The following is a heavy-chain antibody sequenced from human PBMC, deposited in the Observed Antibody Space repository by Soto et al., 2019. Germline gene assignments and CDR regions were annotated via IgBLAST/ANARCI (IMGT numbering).Heavy chain of an antibody. V-gene: IGHV5-51*01. CDR1: GYSFTSYW. J-gene: IGHJ6*02. CDR3: ARVDYYDSSRYPYYGMDG. D-gene: IGHD3-22*01. Sequence: GESLKISCKGAGYSFTSYWIGWLRQMNGKGLEWLGIIYPGDSDTRYSPSFQGQVTISADKSISTAYLQWSSLKASDTAMYYCARVDYYDSSRYPYYGMDGWGQGTSVTVSS. CDR2: IYPGDSDT.